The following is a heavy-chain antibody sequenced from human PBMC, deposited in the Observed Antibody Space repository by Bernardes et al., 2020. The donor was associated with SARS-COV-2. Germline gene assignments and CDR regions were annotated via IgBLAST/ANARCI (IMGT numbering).Heavy chain of an antibody. CDR2: LTGTGEGT. D-gene: IGHD1-26*01. J-gene: IGHJ6*01. V-gene: IGHV3-23*01. CDR1: GFTFNNYA. CDR3: AKGPSNGTINDMDV. Sequence: GGSLRLSCAASGFTFNNYAMAWIRQAPGKGLEWVSSLTGTGEGTLYTDSAKGRFTISRDNSKDALFLQMNRLRHEDTAVYYCAKGPSNGTINDMDVWGHGTTVIVSS.